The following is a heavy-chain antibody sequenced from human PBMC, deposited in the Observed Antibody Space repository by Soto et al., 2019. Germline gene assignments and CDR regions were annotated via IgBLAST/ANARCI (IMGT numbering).Heavy chain of an antibody. CDR1: GFTFSSYW. D-gene: IGHD2-2*01. CDR3: ARKGPTRRKYHFDY. V-gene: IGHV3-7*01. J-gene: IGHJ4*02. Sequence: GGSLRLSCAASGFTFSSYWMSWVRQAPGKGLEWVANIKQDGSVKYCVDSVKGRFTISRDNAKNSLYLQMNSLRAEDTAVYYCARKGPTRRKYHFDYWGQGTLVTVSS. CDR2: IKQDGSVK.